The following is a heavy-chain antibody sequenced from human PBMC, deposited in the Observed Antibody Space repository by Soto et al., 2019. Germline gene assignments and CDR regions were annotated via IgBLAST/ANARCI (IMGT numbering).Heavy chain of an antibody. D-gene: IGHD1-26*01. J-gene: IGHJ4*02. CDR3: SGGVGEAF. CDR1: ESTVSRDW. CDR2: INQDGSEK. V-gene: IGHV3-7*04. Sequence: EVHLVESGGGLVQTGGSLRLSCAIFESTVSRDWMNWVRQAPGKGLEWVAHINQDGSEKYYVDSVKGRFTISRDNAMKSLYLQMISLSPADTAMCYCSGGVGEAFWGQGTLVTVSS.